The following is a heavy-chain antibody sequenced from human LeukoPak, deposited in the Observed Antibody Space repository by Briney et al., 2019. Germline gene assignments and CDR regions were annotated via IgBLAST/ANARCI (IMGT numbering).Heavy chain of an antibody. CDR1: GYSISNGCY. J-gene: IGHJ4*02. Sequence: SETLPLPCAVFGYSISNGCYWGWIRQPPQKGLEWIGSIFQSGHTYNNPSLKSRVTMSVDTSKNQFSLELNSVSAADTALYYCARMFCGNFCYFDYWGQGTLVTVSS. D-gene: IGHD1-26*01. V-gene: IGHV4-38-2*01. CDR2: IFQSGHT. CDR3: ARMFCGNFCYFDY.